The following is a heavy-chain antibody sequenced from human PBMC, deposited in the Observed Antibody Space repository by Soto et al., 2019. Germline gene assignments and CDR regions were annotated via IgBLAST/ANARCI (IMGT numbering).Heavy chain of an antibody. CDR1: GFTFSTYG. CDR2: IWYDGSHK. Sequence: QVQLVESGGGVVQPGRSLRLSCAASGFTFSTYGMHWVRQAPGTRLEWVAVIWYDGSHKDYVESVKGRFTISRDNSKNTLYLQMNSLRVEDTAVYYCARAVGPFDYWGQGTLVAVSS. J-gene: IGHJ4*02. V-gene: IGHV3-33*01. D-gene: IGHD1-26*01. CDR3: ARAVGPFDY.